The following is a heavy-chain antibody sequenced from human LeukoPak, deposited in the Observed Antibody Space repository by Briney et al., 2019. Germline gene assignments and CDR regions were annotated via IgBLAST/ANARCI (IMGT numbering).Heavy chain of an antibody. CDR2: INPNSCGT. J-gene: IGHJ4*02. D-gene: IGHD6-6*01. CDR1: GYTFTGYF. Sequence: ASVKVSCKASGYTFTGYFMHWVRQAPGQGLEWMGRINPNSCGTNYEHKCQGRVTITMYTSISTAYMELSRLRSDDTAMYYCARVESSPFEAFDYWGQGALVTVSS. V-gene: IGHV1-2*06. CDR3: ARVESSPFEAFDY.